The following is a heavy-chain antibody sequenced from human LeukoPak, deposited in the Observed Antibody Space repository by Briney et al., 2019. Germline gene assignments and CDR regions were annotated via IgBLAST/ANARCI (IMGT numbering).Heavy chain of an antibody. Sequence: GGSLRLSCAASGFTVSSNYMSWVRQAPGKGLEWVSVIYSGGSTYYADSVKGRFIISRDNSKNTLYLQMDSLRAEDTAVYYCARVDYGDYGFDYWGQGTLVTVSS. CDR2: IYSGGST. D-gene: IGHD4-17*01. CDR1: GFTVSSNY. CDR3: ARVDYGDYGFDY. J-gene: IGHJ4*02. V-gene: IGHV3-66*01.